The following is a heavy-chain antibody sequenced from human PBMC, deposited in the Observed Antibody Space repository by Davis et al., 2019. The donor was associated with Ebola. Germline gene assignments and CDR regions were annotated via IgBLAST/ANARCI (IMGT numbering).Heavy chain of an antibody. CDR3: ARGLFDNYYAMDV. Sequence: PGGSLRLSCAASGFIFRSYVMSWVRQAPGKGLEWVSTLGTSADTYYADSVKGRFTISRDNSENTLHLQMNSLRAEDTAVYYCARGLFDNYYAMDVWGKGTPVIVSS. CDR1: GFIFRSYV. D-gene: IGHD3-9*01. CDR2: LGTSADT. J-gene: IGHJ6*04. V-gene: IGHV3-23*01.